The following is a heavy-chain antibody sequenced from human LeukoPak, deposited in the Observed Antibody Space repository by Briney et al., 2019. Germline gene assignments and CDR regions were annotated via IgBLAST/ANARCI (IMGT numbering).Heavy chain of an antibody. J-gene: IGHJ4*02. Sequence: GGSLRLSCAASGFTFSSYGMHWVRQAPGKGLEWVAVIWYDGSNKYYADSVKGRFTISRDNSKNTLYLQMNSLRAEDTAVYYCARVRRFGELLPDYWGQGTLVTVSS. D-gene: IGHD3-10*01. CDR2: IWYDGSNK. CDR1: GFTFSSYG. V-gene: IGHV3-33*01. CDR3: ARVRRFGELLPDY.